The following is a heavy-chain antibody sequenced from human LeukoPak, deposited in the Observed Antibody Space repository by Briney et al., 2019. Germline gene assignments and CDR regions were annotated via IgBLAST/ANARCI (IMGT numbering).Heavy chain of an antibody. Sequence: SQTLSLTCTVSGGSISSGGYYWSWIRQHPGKGLEWIGYIYTSGSTNYNPSLKSRVTISVDTSKNQFSLKLSSVTAADTAVYYCARHRGSYLNTAFDIWGQGTMVTVSS. V-gene: IGHV4-31*03. CDR2: IYTSGST. J-gene: IGHJ3*02. D-gene: IGHD1-26*01. CDR1: GGSISSGGYY. CDR3: ARHRGSYLNTAFDI.